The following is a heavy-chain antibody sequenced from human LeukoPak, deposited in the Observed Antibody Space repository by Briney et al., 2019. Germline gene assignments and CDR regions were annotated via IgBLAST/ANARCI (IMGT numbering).Heavy chain of an antibody. CDR2: IIPIRGIG. J-gene: IGHJ3*02. CDR1: GGSFSSYA. V-gene: IGHV1-69*04. D-gene: IGHD3-22*01. CDR3: ARGRKDSPPAFDI. Sequence: AAVKVSCKASGGSFSSYAISWVRQGPGQGLEWMGRIIPIRGIGNYAQKFQGRVRITADNSTTTAYMELSSLTSDDTAVYYCARGRKDSPPAFDIWGQGTMVTVSS.